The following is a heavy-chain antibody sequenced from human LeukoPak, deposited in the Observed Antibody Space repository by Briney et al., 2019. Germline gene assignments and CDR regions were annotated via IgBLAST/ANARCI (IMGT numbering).Heavy chain of an antibody. CDR1: GFTFDDYA. D-gene: IGHD3-3*01. J-gene: IGHJ6*02. CDR2: ISWNSGSI. CDR3: AKGKEPLTIFGVVIRAGMDV. Sequence: GGSLRLSCAASGFTFDDYAMHWVRQAPGKGLEWVSGISWNSGSIGYADSVKGRFTISRDNAKNSLYLQMNSLRAEDTALYYCAKGKEPLTIFGVVIRAGMDVWGQGTTVTVSS. V-gene: IGHV3-9*01.